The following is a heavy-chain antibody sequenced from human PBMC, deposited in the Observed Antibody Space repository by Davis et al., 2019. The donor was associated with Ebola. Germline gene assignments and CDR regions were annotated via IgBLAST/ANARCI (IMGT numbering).Heavy chain of an antibody. J-gene: IGHJ4*02. D-gene: IGHD1-26*01. CDR3: ARPTHRHRYSGSRL. Sequence: GGSLRLSCAASGFTFSDYYMSWIRQAPGKGLEWVSYISSSSSYTNYADSVKGRFTISRDNAKNSLYLQMNSLRAEDTAVYYCARPTHRHRYSGSRLWGQGTLVTVSS. CDR1: GFTFSDYY. CDR2: ISSSSSYT. V-gene: IGHV3-11*06.